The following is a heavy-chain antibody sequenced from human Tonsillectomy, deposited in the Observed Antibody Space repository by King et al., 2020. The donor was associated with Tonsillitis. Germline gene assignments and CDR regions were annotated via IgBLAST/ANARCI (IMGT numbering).Heavy chain of an antibody. Sequence: QLVQSGGGVVQPGRSLRLSCAASGFTFSSYGMHWVRQAPGKGLEWVAVIWYDRSNKYYADSVKGRFTISRDNSKNTLYLQMNSLRAEDTAVYYCARDYLYSSSWYSWFDPWGQGTLVTVSS. D-gene: IGHD6-13*01. CDR2: IWYDRSNK. CDR3: ARDYLYSSSWYSWFDP. J-gene: IGHJ5*02. CDR1: GFTFSSYG. V-gene: IGHV3-33*01.